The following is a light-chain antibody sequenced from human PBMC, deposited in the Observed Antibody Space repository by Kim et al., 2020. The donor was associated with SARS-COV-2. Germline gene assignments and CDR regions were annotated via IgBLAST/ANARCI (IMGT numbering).Light chain of an antibody. CDR3: QQYHSYPWT. CDR1: QSISNW. J-gene: IGKJ1*01. V-gene: IGKV1-5*03. Sequence: ASVGDRVSVTCRASQSISNWLAWFQQKPGKAPKLLIFKASRLETGVPSRFRGSGSGTDFTLSINSLQPDDFATYYCQQYHSYPWTFGQGTKVDIK. CDR2: KAS.